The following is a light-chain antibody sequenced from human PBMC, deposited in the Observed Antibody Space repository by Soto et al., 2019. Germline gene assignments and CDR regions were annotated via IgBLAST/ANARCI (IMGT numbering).Light chain of an antibody. CDR3: SSYPSTNTVI. Sequence: ALTQPASVSGSPGQSITISCTGTSNDVADYNYVSWYQQHPGKVPKLIIYDVTYRPSGVSDRFSGSKSGSTASLTISGLQAEDEADYYCSSYPSTNTVIFGGGTKLTVL. CDR1: SNDVADYNY. J-gene: IGLJ2*01. CDR2: DVT. V-gene: IGLV2-14*03.